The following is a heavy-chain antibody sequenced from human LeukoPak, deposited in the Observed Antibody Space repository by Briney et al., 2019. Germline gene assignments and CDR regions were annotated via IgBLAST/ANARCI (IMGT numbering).Heavy chain of an antibody. D-gene: IGHD5-18*01. V-gene: IGHV1-2*02. J-gene: IGHJ4*02. CDR3: ARALDTAMATTYDY. Sequence: APVKASCKASGYTFTAYYMHWVRRAPGHRLECMGGINLNSGGTNYTQQFQSRVTMTRDTSISTAYMELSRLRSDDTAVYYCARALDTAMATTYDYWGQGTLVTVSS. CDR1: GYTFTAYY. CDR2: INLNSGGT.